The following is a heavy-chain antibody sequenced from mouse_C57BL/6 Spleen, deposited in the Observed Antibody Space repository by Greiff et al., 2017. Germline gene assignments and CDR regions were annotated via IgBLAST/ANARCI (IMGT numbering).Heavy chain of an antibody. D-gene: IGHD1-1*01. J-gene: IGHJ1*03. Sequence: VHVKQSGPELVKPGASVKISCKASGYSFTDYNMNWVKQSNGKSLEWIGVINPNYGTTSYNQKFKGKATLTVDQSSSTAYMQLNSLTSEDSAVYYCARRNLITTVVEADWYFDVWGTGTTVTVSS. CDR3: ARRNLITTVVEADWYFDV. CDR2: INPNYGTT. CDR1: GYSFTDYN. V-gene: IGHV1-39*01.